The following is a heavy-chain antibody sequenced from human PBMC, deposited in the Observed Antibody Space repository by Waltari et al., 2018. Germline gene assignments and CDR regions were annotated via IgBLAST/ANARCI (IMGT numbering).Heavy chain of an antibody. V-gene: IGHV4-61*01. J-gene: IGHJ2*01. Sequence: QVQLRESGPGVVKPLETLSLHCAVSGGSINTGYYSPWNWIRQPPGKGLEWIGFFQDRGKPKYNPSLKGRVAISIDTSKNQYSLRLTSVTVADTATYYCARGQWGAAGTQEWYYFDLWGRGTLVTVSS. CDR1: GGSINTGYYS. CDR3: ARGQWGAAGTQEWYYFDL. D-gene: IGHD3-3*01. CDR2: FQDRGKP.